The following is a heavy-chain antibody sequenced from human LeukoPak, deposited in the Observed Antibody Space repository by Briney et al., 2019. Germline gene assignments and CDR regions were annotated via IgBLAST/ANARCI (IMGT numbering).Heavy chain of an antibody. D-gene: IGHD3-22*01. CDR2: IWYDGSNK. V-gene: IGHV3-33*01. CDR3: ASGYYYDSSGYYPFGY. Sequence: GGSLRLSCAASGFTFSSYGMHWVRQAPGKGLEWVAVIWYDGSNKYYADSVKGRFTISRDNSKNTLYLQMNSLRAEDTAVYYCASGYYYDSSGYYPFGYWGQGTLVAVSS. J-gene: IGHJ4*02. CDR1: GFTFSSYG.